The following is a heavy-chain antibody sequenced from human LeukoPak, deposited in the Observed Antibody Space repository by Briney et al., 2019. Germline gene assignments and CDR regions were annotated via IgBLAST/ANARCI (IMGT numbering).Heavy chain of an antibody. D-gene: IGHD3-22*01. CDR1: GFTFSSYS. J-gene: IGHJ4*02. CDR2: ISSSSSYI. V-gene: IGHV3-21*01. CDR3: ARDIPIVVVTSGYYFDY. Sequence: GGSLRLSCAASGFTFSSYSMTWVRQAPGKGLEWVSSISSSSSYIYYADSVKGRFTISRDNAKNSLYLQMNSLRAEDTAVYYCARDIPIVVVTSGYYFDYWGQGTLVTVSS.